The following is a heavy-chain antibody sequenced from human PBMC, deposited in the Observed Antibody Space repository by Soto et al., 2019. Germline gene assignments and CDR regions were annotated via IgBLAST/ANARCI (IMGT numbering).Heavy chain of an antibody. Sequence: QVQLQESGPGLVKHSQTLSLTCTVSGGSISSGGYYWSWIRQHPGKGLEWIGYIYYNGSTYYNPSLKSRVTISVDTSKNQFSLKLSSVTAADTAVYYCAGAGGLDANWFDPWGQGTLVTVSS. CDR1: GGSISSGGYY. CDR2: IYYNGST. D-gene: IGHD3-16*01. CDR3: AGAGGLDANWFDP. V-gene: IGHV4-31*03. J-gene: IGHJ5*02.